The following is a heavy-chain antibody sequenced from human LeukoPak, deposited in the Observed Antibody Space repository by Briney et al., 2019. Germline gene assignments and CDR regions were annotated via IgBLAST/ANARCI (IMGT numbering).Heavy chain of an antibody. CDR3: ARHSLPGTTPFDY. D-gene: IGHD1-1*01. J-gene: IGHJ4*02. CDR1: GYTFSSYY. V-gene: IGHV1-46*01. CDR2: INPSGGST. Sequence: ASVKVSCKASGYTFSSYYMHWVRQAPEQGLEWMGVINPSGGSTSYAQRFQGRVTMTRDTSTSTFYMELSSLGSEDTAVYYCARHSLPGTTPFDYWGQGTLVTVSS.